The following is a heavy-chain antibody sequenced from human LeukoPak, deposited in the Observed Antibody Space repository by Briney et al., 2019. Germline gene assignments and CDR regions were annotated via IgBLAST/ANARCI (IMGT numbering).Heavy chain of an antibody. CDR2: IYHSGST. J-gene: IGHJ3*02. CDR1: GGSISSGNW. Sequence: SETLSLICAVSGGSISSGNWWSWVRQPPGKGLEWIGEIYHSGSTNYNPSLKSRVTISVDRSKNHFSLKLSSVTAADTAVYYCARPGFGGAFDIWGQGTMVTVYS. V-gene: IGHV4-4*02. CDR3: ARPGFGGAFDI. D-gene: IGHD3-16*01.